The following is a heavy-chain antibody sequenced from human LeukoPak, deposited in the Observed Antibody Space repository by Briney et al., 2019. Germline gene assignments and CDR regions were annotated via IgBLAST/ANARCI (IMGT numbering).Heavy chain of an antibody. CDR3: AKDTKDIVVVPAASRPGALDY. V-gene: IGHV3-30*02. CDR1: GFTFSSYG. CDR2: IRYDGSNK. D-gene: IGHD2-2*01. J-gene: IGHJ4*02. Sequence: GGSLRLSCAASGFTFSSYGMHWVRQAPGKGLEWVAFIRYDGSNKYYADSVKGRFTISRDNSKSTLYLQMNSLRAEDTAVYYCAKDTKDIVVVPAASRPGALDYWGQGTLVTVSS.